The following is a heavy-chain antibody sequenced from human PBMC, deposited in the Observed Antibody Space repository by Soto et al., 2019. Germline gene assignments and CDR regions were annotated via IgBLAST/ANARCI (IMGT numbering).Heavy chain of an antibody. CDR1: GFTFSSYE. V-gene: IGHV3-48*03. D-gene: IGHD3-10*01. J-gene: IGHJ4*02. Sequence: PGVSLRLSCADSGFTFSSYEMNWVRQAPGKGLEWVSYISSSGSTIYYADSVKGRFTISRDNAKNSPYLQMNRLRAEDTAVYYCARGPRPRRPGVFDNWGQGTLVTVSS. CDR2: ISSSGSTI. CDR3: ARGPRPRRPGVFDN.